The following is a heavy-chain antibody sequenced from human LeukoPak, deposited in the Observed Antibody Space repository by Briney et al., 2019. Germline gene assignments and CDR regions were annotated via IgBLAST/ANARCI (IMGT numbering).Heavy chain of an antibody. D-gene: IGHD2-2*01. CDR2: ISYDGSNK. V-gene: IGHV3-30*03. J-gene: IGHJ4*02. CDR3: AAPGVPAATYYFDY. Sequence: GGSLRLSCAASGFTFSSYGIHWVRQAPGKGLEWVAVISYDGSNKYYADSVKGRFTISRDNSKNTLYLQMNSLRAEDTAVYYCAAPGVPAATYYFDYWGQGTLVTVSS. CDR1: GFTFSSYG.